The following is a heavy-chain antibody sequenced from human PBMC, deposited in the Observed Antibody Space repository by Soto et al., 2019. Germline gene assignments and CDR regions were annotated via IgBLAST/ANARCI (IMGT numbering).Heavy chain of an antibody. J-gene: IGHJ4*02. V-gene: IGHV3-64*04. CDR2: ISSNGGTT. CDR3: TTVRILWFGELLYPDY. Sequence: GGSLRLSCSASGFTFSSYAMHWVRQAPGKGLEYVSAISSNGGTTDYAAPVKGRFTISRDDSKNTLYLQMNSLKTEDTAVYYCTTVRILWFGELLYPDYWGQGTLVTVSS. D-gene: IGHD3-10*01. CDR1: GFTFSSYA.